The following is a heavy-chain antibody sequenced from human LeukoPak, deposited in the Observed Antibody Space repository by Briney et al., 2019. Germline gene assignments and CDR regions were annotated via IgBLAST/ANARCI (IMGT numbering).Heavy chain of an antibody. D-gene: IGHD2-15*01. CDR3: ARAGYCSGGSCSYLDY. CDR1: GGSISSYY. V-gene: IGHV4-59*01. Sequence: SETLSLTCTVSGGSISSYYWSWIRQPPGKGLEWIGYIYYSGSTNYNPSLKSRVTISVDTSKNQFSLKLSSVTAADTAVYYCARAGYCSGGSCSYLDYWGQGTLVTVSS. J-gene: IGHJ4*02. CDR2: IYYSGST.